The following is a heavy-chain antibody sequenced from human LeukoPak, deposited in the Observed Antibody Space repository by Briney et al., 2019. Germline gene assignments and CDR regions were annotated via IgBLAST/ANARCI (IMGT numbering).Heavy chain of an antibody. D-gene: IGHD6-13*01. Sequence: SVKVSCKASGYTFTSYAMHWVRQAPGQRLEWMGGIIPIFGTANYAQKFQGRVTITADESTSTAYMELSSLRSEDTAVYYCAIPPYSSSWYRRDYYYGMDVWGQGTTVTVSS. CDR2: IIPIFGTA. CDR1: GYTFTSYA. V-gene: IGHV1-69*13. CDR3: AIPPYSSSWYRRDYYYGMDV. J-gene: IGHJ6*02.